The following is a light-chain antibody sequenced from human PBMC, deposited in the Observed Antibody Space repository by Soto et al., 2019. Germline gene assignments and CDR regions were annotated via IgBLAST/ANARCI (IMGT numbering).Light chain of an antibody. J-gene: IGKJ4*01. CDR3: QQRHNWPLT. V-gene: IGKV3-11*01. CDR2: DAS. Sequence: DIVFTQSPGTLSLTPGERATLSCRASQSVSNDLAWYQQKPGQSPRLLIYDASNRAAGIPARFSGSGSGTDFTLTISGLEPEDFAVYYCQQRHNWPLTFGGGTKVDTK. CDR1: QSVSND.